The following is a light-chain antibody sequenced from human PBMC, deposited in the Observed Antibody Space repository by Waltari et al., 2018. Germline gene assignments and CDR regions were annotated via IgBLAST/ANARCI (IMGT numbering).Light chain of an antibody. V-gene: IGKV1-13*02. CDR3: QQFNSYPQN. CDR1: QGIRSA. J-gene: IGKJ5*01. Sequence: AIQLTQSPSSLSASVGDRVTITCRASQGIRSALAWYQQKQGTAPKLLIYDASSLESGVPSRFSGSGSESDFTLTISSLQPEDFATYYCQQFNSYPQNFGQGTRLEIK. CDR2: DAS.